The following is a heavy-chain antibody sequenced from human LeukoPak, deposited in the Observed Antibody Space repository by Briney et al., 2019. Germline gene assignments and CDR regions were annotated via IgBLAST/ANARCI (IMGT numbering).Heavy chain of an antibody. CDR3: ARDRYCSSTSCYGLDY. V-gene: IGHV3-21*01. Sequence: GGSLRLSCAASGFTFSSYSMNWVRQAPGKGLEWVSSISSSSSYIYYADSVKGRFTISRDNAKNSLYLQMNCLRAEDTAVYYCARDRYCSSTSCYGLDYWGQGTLVTVSS. CDR1: GFTFSSYS. J-gene: IGHJ4*02. D-gene: IGHD2-2*01. CDR2: ISSSSSYI.